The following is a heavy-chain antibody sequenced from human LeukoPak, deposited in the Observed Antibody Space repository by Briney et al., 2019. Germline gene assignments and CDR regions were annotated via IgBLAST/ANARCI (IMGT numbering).Heavy chain of an antibody. J-gene: IGHJ3*02. CDR1: VGSFSGYY. CDR3: ARYFGYCSSTSCYQRGIHAFDI. D-gene: IGHD2-2*03. Sequence: SETLSLTCAVYVGSFSGYYWSWIRHPPGKGREWSGEINHIGSTNYNPSPKSRVTISVDTSKNQFSLKLSSVTGADTAVYYCARYFGYCSSTSCYQRGIHAFDIWGQGTMVTISS. CDR2: INHIGST. V-gene: IGHV4-34*01.